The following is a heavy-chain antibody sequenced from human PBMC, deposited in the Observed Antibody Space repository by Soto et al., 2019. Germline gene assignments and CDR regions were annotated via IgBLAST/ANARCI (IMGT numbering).Heavy chain of an antibody. J-gene: IGHJ4*02. CDR3: ARVRYFDWLFDY. CDR2: IYYSGST. V-gene: IGHV4-59*01. D-gene: IGHD3-9*01. Sequence: PSETLSLTCTVSGGSISSYYWSWIRQPPGKGLEWIGYIYYSGSTNYNPSLKSRVTISVDTSKNQFSLKLSSVTAADTAVYYCARVRYFDWLFDYWGQGTLVTVSS. CDR1: GGSISSYY.